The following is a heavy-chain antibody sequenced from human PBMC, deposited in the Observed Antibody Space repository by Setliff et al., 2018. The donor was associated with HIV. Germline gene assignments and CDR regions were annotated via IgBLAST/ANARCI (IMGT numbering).Heavy chain of an antibody. CDR1: GYTFTSYY. J-gene: IGHJ1*01. D-gene: IGHD6-6*01. V-gene: IGHV1-46*01. CDR2: INPSSGST. Sequence: GASVKVSCKASGYTFTSYYMHWVRQAPGQGLEWMGIINPSSGSTTYAQKFQGRVTMTRDTSTSTVYMELSSLRSEDTAVYYCARDPAPSSSASYFQHWGQGNPVTVSS. CDR3: ARDPAPSSSASYFQH.